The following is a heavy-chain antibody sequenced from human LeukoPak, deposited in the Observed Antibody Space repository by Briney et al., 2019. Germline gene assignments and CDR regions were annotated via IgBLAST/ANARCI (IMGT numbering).Heavy chain of an antibody. CDR3: ARDKYDSSGPYYFDY. J-gene: IGHJ4*02. Sequence: EGSLRLSCAASGFTFSTYEMTWVRQSPGKGLEWVSYISSSGSTIYYADSVKGRFTISRDNARNSLYLQMNSLRAEDTAVYYCARDKYDSSGPYYFDYWGQGTLVTVSS. CDR2: ISSSGSTI. D-gene: IGHD3-22*01. CDR1: GFTFSTYE. V-gene: IGHV3-48*03.